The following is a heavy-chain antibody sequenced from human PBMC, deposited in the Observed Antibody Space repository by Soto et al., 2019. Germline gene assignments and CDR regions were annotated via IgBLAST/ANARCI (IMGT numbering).Heavy chain of an antibody. CDR1: GSPIRSHY. CDR3: ASSDYDILTGPNYWFDP. CDR2: IYYTGTT. J-gene: IGHJ5*02. Sequence: SETLSLTCNVSGSPIRSHYWSWFRQPPGQGLEWLGYIYYTGTTTYNPSFMGRVAISVDASKNQFSLKLSSVTAADTAVYYCASSDYDILTGPNYWFDPWGQGTLVTVSS. V-gene: IGHV4-59*11. D-gene: IGHD3-9*01.